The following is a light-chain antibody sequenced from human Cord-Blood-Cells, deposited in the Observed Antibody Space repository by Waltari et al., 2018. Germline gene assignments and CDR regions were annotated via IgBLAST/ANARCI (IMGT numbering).Light chain of an antibody. CDR1: QSISRY. J-gene: IGKJ2*01. CDR3: QQSYSTHT. V-gene: IGKV1-39*01. CDR2: AAC. Sequence: DIQMTQSPSSLSASVGDRVTITCRASQSISRYLNWYQQKPGKAPKLLIYAACSLQSGVPSRVSGSGSGTDVTLTISSLQPEDFATYYCQQSYSTHTFGQGNKLEI.